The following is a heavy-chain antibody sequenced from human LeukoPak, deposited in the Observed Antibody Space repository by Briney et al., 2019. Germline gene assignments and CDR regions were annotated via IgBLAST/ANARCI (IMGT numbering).Heavy chain of an antibody. CDR1: GGSISSGGYY. CDR2: IYYSGST. Sequence: PSETLSPTCTVSGGSISSGGYYWSWIRQHPGKGLEWIGYIYYSGSTYYNPSLKSRVTISVDTSKNQFSLKLSSVTAADTAVYYCARAPPTMVRVYFDYWGQGTLVTVSS. D-gene: IGHD3-10*01. V-gene: IGHV4-31*03. J-gene: IGHJ4*02. CDR3: ARAPPTMVRVYFDY.